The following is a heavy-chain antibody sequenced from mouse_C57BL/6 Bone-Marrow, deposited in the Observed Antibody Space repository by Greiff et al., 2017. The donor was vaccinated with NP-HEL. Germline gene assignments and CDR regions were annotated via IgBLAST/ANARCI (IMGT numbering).Heavy chain of an antibody. Sequence: EVKVVESGGDLVKPGGSLKLSCAASGFTFSSYGMSWVRPTPDKRLEWVATISSGGSYTYYPDSVKGRIPISRYNAKNTLYLQMSSLKSEDTAMYYCARQGLRLFDYWGQGTTLTVSS. D-gene: IGHD2-4*01. J-gene: IGHJ2*01. CDR3: ARQGLRLFDY. CDR1: GFTFSSYG. V-gene: IGHV5-6*01. CDR2: ISSGGSYT.